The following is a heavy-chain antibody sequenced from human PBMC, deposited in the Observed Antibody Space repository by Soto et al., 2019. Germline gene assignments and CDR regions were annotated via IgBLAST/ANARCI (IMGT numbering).Heavy chain of an antibody. CDR1: GFTFSDYY. V-gene: IGHV3-11*01. CDR2: ISSSGSTI. CDR3: ARFPLYSGKEG. Sequence: PGGSLTLSCAASGFTFSDYYMSWIRQAPGKGLEWVSYISSSGSTIYYADSVKGRFTISRDTAKNSLYLQMTSLRATGTAMNYCARFPLYSGKEGWGQGTLVTVSS. D-gene: IGHD5-12*01. J-gene: IGHJ4*02.